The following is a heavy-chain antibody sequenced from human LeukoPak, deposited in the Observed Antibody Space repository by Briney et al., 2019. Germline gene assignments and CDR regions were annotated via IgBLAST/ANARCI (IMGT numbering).Heavy chain of an antibody. J-gene: IGHJ4*02. D-gene: IGHD3-10*01. Sequence: GGSLRLSCAASGFTFSNYWVHWVRQAPGKGLVWVSRINRDGSTTKYADSVKGRFTVSRDNAKNTLNLQMNSLRAEGTAAYYCARDKKSGESSEIDYGGQGTLVTVSA. CDR3: ARDKKSGESSEIDY. CDR2: INRDGSTT. CDR1: GFTFSNYW. V-gene: IGHV3-74*03.